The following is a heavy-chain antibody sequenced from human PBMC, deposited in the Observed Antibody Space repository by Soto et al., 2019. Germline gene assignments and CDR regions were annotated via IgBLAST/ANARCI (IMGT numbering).Heavy chain of an antibody. Sequence: EVQLVASGGGLVKPGGSLRLSCAASGFTFSNDWMSWVRQAPGKGMEWVGRIKSKTDGGTTDYAAPVKGRFTITRDASKNSLYLQMNSLKTEATAVYYCTTGQLHLQRNAFAIWGQGTMVTVSS. CDR3: TTGQLHLQRNAFAI. D-gene: IGHD1-26*01. CDR2: IKSKTDGGTT. CDR1: GFTFSNDW. V-gene: IGHV3-15*01. J-gene: IGHJ3*02.